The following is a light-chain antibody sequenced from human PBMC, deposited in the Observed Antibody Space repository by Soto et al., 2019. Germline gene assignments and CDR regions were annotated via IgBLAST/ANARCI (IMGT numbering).Light chain of an antibody. V-gene: IGLV6-57*01. J-gene: IGLJ3*02. CDR2: EDN. CDR3: QSYDSSNLRV. CDR1: SGSIASNY. Sequence: NFMLTQPHSVSASPGKTVTISCTRSSGSIASNYVQWYQQRPGSSPTTVIYEDNQRPSGVPDRFSGSIDSSSNSASLTISGLKTEDEADYSCQSYDSSNLRVFGGGTKLTVL.